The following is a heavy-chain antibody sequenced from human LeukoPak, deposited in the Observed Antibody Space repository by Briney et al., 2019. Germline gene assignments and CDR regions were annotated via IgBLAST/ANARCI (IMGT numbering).Heavy chain of an antibody. J-gene: IGHJ1*01. V-gene: IGHV3-74*01. CDR1: GFTFSRYW. CDR2: IKSDGKT. D-gene: IGHD3-22*01. Sequence: PGGSLRLSCEASGFTFSRYWMHWVRQAPGKGLVWVSRIKSDGKTNYADSVKGRFTISRDNAKNTVSLQMDSLRAEDTGVYYCARAPSEVGGYYPEYFRHWGKGTLVTVSS. CDR3: ARAPSEVGGYYPEYFRH.